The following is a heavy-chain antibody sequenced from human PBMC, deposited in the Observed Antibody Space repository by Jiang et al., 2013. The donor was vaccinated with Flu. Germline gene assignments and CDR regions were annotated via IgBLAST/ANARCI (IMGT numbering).Heavy chain of an antibody. CDR3: ARDTTAYQYTSGPDDAFDI. V-gene: IGHV1-18*01. J-gene: IGHJ3*02. Sequence: NTNYAQKFQGRVTMTTDTSTSTAYMDLRSLRSDDTAVYYCARDTTAYQYTSGPDDAFDIWGQGTMVTVSS. D-gene: IGHD6-19*01. CDR2: NT.